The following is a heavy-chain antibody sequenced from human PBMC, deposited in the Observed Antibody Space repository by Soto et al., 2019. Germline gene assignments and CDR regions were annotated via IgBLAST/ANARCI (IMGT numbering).Heavy chain of an antibody. Sequence: QVQLVQSGAEMKKPGASVKVSCKASGYTFTTYGISWVRQAPGQGLEGMGWISAYNGNTHYAQKLQGRVTMTTDTSTSTAYVELRSLRSDDTAVYDCARAHFPSTYDSFDYWGQGTLVTVSS. CDR1: GYTFTTYG. V-gene: IGHV1-18*04. CDR3: ARAHFPSTYDSFDY. D-gene: IGHD3-3*02. CDR2: ISAYNGNT. J-gene: IGHJ4*02.